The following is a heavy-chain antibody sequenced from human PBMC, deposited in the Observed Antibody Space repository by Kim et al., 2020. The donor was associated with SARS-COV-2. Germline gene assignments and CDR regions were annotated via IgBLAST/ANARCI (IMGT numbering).Heavy chain of an antibody. D-gene: IGHD3-16*02. Sequence: GGSLRLSCAASGFTFSGSAMHWVRQASGKGLEWVGRIRSKANSYATAYAASVKGRFTISRDDSKNTAYLQMNSLKTEDTAVYYCTLSYYDYVWGSYPNDYWGQGTLVTVSS. V-gene: IGHV3-73*01. CDR3: TLSYYDYVWGSYPNDY. CDR1: GFTFSGSA. CDR2: IRSKANSYAT. J-gene: IGHJ4*02.